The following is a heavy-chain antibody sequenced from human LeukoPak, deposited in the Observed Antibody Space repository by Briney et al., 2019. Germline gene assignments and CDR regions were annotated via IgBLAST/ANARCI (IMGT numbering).Heavy chain of an antibody. J-gene: IGHJ2*01. CDR1: GASISSTTYY. CDR2: IYYSGST. Sequence: SETLSLTCAVSGASISSTTYYWGWIRQPPGKGLEWIGTIYYSGSTYYNPSLKSRVTISLDTSNNQISLKLTSLTAADTAVYYCARERSGWTQRYFDLWGRGTLVTVSS. D-gene: IGHD3-3*01. V-gene: IGHV4-39*07. CDR3: ARERSGWTQRYFDL.